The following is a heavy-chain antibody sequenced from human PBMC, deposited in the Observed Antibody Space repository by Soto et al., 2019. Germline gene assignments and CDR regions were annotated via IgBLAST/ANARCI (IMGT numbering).Heavy chain of an antibody. Sequence: ASVKVSCKASGYTFTSYDINWVRQATGQGLEWMGLMNPNSGNTGYAQKFQGRVTMTRNTSISTAYMELSSLRPEDTAVYYCARGTLPYVGRGVITYYYYYYMDVWGKGTTVTVSS. J-gene: IGHJ6*03. CDR2: MNPNSGNT. D-gene: IGHD3-10*01. V-gene: IGHV1-8*01. CDR1: GYTFTSYD. CDR3: ARGTLPYVGRGVITYYYYYYMDV.